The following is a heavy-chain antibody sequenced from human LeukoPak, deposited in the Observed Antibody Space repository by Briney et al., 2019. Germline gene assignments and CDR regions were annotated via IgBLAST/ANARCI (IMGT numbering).Heavy chain of an antibody. CDR3: ARWVDYGGNRYFDY. CDR1: GGSINNYY. Sequence: SETPSLTCTVSGGSINNYYWSWIRQPPGKGLEWIGYIYYSGSTNYNPTLKARVSISVDTSKNQFSLKLNSVTAADTAVYYCARWVDYGGNRYFDYWGQGTMATISS. CDR2: IYYSGST. D-gene: IGHD4-23*01. J-gene: IGHJ4*02. V-gene: IGHV4-59*01.